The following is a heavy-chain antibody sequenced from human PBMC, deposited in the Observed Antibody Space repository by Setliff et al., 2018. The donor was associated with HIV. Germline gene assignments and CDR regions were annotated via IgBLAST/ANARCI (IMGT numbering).Heavy chain of an antibody. CDR3: ATSPAGEILGSRPFYFDY. Sequence: PSETLSLTCTVSGDSINSGNYYWSWIRQHPGKGLEWIGYIYYSGSAYYSPSLKSRVTISEDTSENQFSLKMRSVTAADTAVYYCATSPAGEILGSRPFYFDYWGQGTLVTVSS. CDR1: GDSINSGNYY. CDR2: IYYSGSA. D-gene: IGHD3-10*01. J-gene: IGHJ4*02. V-gene: IGHV4-31*03.